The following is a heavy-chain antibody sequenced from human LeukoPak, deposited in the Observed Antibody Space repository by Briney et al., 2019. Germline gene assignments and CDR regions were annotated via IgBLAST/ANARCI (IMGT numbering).Heavy chain of an antibody. Sequence: SETLSLTCAVYGGSFSGYYWSWIRQPPGKGLEWIGEINHSGSTNYNPSLKSRVTISVDTSKNQFSLKLSPVSAADTAVYYCARIYYDFWSGYYTEYYFDYWGQGTLVTVSS. J-gene: IGHJ4*02. CDR1: GGSFSGYY. V-gene: IGHV4-34*01. CDR3: ARIYYDFWSGYYTEYYFDY. CDR2: INHSGST. D-gene: IGHD3-3*01.